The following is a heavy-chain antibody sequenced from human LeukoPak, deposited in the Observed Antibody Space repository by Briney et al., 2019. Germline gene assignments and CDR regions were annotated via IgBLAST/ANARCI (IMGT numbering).Heavy chain of an antibody. CDR3: ARRSTVAGRGRFDP. V-gene: IGHV4-39*01. J-gene: IGHJ5*02. CDR1: GGSIRSSSYY. CDR2: VHYSGST. Sequence: SETLSLTCTVSGGSIRSSSYYWGWIRQPPGKGLEWIGSVHYSGSTYDNPSLKSRVTISVGTSKNQFSLKLISVTAADTAVYYCARRSTVAGRGRFDPWGQGTLVTVSS. D-gene: IGHD6-19*01.